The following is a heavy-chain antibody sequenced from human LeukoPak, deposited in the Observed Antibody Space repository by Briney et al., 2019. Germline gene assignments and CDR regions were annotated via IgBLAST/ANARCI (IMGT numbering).Heavy chain of an antibody. CDR3: ARTTMVRGTYYMDV. Sequence: PGGSLRLSCTASGFTFTNYAMNWVRQAPGKGLEWVSALSGSGGSTYYGDSVQGRFTISRDDSKSTLYLQMNGLRDEDTAVYYCARTTMVRGTYYMDVWGKGTTVTISS. CDR2: LSGSGGST. CDR1: GFTFTNYA. V-gene: IGHV3-23*01. D-gene: IGHD3-10*01. J-gene: IGHJ6*03.